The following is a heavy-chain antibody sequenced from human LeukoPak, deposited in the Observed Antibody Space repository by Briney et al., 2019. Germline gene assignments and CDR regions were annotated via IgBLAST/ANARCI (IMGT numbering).Heavy chain of an antibody. V-gene: IGHV4-59*01. CDR1: GGSINNYY. J-gene: IGHJ4*02. Sequence: SETLSLTCAVSGGSINNYYWSWIRQPPGKGLEWIGYIYNNGNTNYNPSVKSRVTISVDTSKNQFSLKLSSVTAADTAVYYCARVAGTYFDYWGQGTLVTVSS. CDR2: IYNNGNT. D-gene: IGHD6-19*01. CDR3: ARVAGTYFDY.